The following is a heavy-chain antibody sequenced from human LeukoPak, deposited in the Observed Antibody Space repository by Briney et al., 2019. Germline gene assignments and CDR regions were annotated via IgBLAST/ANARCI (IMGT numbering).Heavy chain of an antibody. V-gene: IGHV5-51*01. CDR1: GYSFTSYW. CDR3: ARTYDFWSGYPNMDV. D-gene: IGHD3-3*01. Sequence: KPGESLKISCKGSGYSFTSYWIGWVRRMPGKGLEGMGIIYPGDSDTRYSPSFQGQVPISAAMPITTAYLQWSSLKASDTAMYYCARTYDFWSGYPNMDVWGKGTPVTASS. CDR2: IYPGDSDT. J-gene: IGHJ6*03.